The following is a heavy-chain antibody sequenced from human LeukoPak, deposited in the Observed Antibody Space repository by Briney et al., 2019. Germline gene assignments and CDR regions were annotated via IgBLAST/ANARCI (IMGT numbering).Heavy chain of an antibody. CDR1: GGSISSYY. Sequence: PSETLSLTCTVSGGSISSYYWSWLRQPAGKGLEWIGRIYTSGSTNYNPSLKSRVTMSVDTSKNQFSLKLSSVTAADTAVYYCARVSGLWSADYYYYMDVWGKGTTVTVSS. CDR3: ARVSGLWSADYYYYMDV. CDR2: IYTSGST. V-gene: IGHV4-4*07. D-gene: IGHD5-18*01. J-gene: IGHJ6*03.